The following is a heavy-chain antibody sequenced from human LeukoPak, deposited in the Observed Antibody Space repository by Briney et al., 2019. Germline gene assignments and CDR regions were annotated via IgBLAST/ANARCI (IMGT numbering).Heavy chain of an antibody. CDR1: GYTFTSYG. Sequence: ASVKVSCKASGYTFTSYGISWVRQAPGQGLEWMGWISAYNGNTNYAQKLQGRVTMTTGTSTSTAYMELRSLRSDDTAVYYCARDLLGAAAGPPLDYWGQGTLVTVSS. D-gene: IGHD6-13*01. CDR2: ISAYNGNT. V-gene: IGHV1-18*01. CDR3: ARDLLGAAAGPPLDY. J-gene: IGHJ4*02.